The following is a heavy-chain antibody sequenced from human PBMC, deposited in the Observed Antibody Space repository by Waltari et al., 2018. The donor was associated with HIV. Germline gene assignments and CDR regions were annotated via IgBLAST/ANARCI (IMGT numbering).Heavy chain of an antibody. CDR2: MYNSGTT. J-gene: IGHJ4*02. D-gene: IGHD2-2*01. Sequence: QLHLQESGPGLVKPSETLALTCKVSGGSITRNDLYWAWLRQPPGKGLEWIGLMYNSGTTDYNPSLKSRVSMSRDTSKNRFSLRLHSVTAADTAIYYCARRGDGFNQHARLDHWGPGTLVTVSS. CDR3: ARRGDGFNQHARLDH. V-gene: IGHV4-39*01. CDR1: GGSITRNDLY.